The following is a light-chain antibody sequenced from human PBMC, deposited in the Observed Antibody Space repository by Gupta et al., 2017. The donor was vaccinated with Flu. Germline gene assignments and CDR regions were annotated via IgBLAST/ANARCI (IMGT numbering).Light chain of an antibody. V-gene: IGLV3-21*02. J-gene: IGLJ3*02. CDR2: EDS. Sequence: GQTTRITGGGDNIGGKTVHWYRQRPGQAPVLLLYEDSARPSGIPERFSGSNSGNTATLTISRAEGGDEADYYCQLLDYTSDHQVFGGGTKLTVL. CDR3: QLLDYTSDHQV. CDR1: NIGGKT.